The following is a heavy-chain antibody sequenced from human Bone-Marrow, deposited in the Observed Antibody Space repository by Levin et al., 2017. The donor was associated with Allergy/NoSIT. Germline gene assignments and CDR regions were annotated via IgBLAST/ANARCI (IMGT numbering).Heavy chain of an antibody. CDR2: LSYDGTTE. D-gene: IGHD2-8*01. J-gene: IGHJ4*01. CDR3: ARTGVNLRLDFDS. CDR1: GFTFENHG. V-gene: IGHV3-30*03. Sequence: GGSLRLSCVGSGFTFENHGIHWVRQAPGRGLEWLSVLSYDGTTEYLADFVKGRLTMSRDNSKNTVYLHIHSLRPDDTAVYYCARTGVNLRLDFDSWGHGSLVTVSS.